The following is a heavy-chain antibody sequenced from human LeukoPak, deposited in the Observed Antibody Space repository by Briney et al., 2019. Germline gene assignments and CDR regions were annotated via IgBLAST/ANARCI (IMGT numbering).Heavy chain of an antibody. V-gene: IGHV3-74*01. D-gene: IGHD5-18*01. CDR3: ASDAVDTAITGFDY. CDR1: GLTFSSHW. CDR2: ITNDGSST. Sequence: GGSLRLSCAASGLTFSSHWMHWVRQAPGKGLVWVSRITNDGSSTTYADSVKGRFTISRDNAKNMLYLQVNSLRAEDTAVYYCASDAVDTAITGFDYWGQGTLVTVSS. J-gene: IGHJ4*02.